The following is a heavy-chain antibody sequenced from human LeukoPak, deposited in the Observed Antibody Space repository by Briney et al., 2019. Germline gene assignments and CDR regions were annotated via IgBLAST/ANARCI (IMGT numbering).Heavy chain of an antibody. V-gene: IGHV3-11*01. CDR2: ISSSGSTI. J-gene: IGHJ5*02. Sequence: GGSLRLSCAASGFTFSDYYMSWIRQAPGKGLEWVSDISSSGSTIYYADSVKGRFTISRDNPKNSLYLQMNSLRAEDTAVYYCARDQRPYNWFDPWGQGTLVTVSS. CDR1: GFTFSDYY. CDR3: ARDQRPYNWFDP.